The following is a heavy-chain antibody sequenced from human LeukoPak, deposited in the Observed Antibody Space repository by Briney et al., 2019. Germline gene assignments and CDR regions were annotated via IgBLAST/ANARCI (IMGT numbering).Heavy chain of an antibody. J-gene: IGHJ4*02. D-gene: IGHD3-9*01. CDR3: ASHYDIDY. CDR1: GLTFSTYT. Sequence: AGGSLRLSCAASGLTFSTYTMNWFRQAPGKGLEWVSSIRSGSSYIYYADSMKGRFTVPRDNAKNSLYLQMNSLKAEDTAVYFCASHYDIDYWGQGTLVTVSS. CDR2: IRSGSSYI. V-gene: IGHV3-21*06.